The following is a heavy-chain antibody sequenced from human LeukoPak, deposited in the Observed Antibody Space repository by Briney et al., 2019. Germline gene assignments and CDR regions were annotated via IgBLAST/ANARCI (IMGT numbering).Heavy chain of an antibody. Sequence: GSSVKVSCKASGGTVSSYAISWVRQAPGQGLEWMGRIIPIFGTANYAQKFQGRVTITTDESTSTAYMELSSLRSEDTAVYYCASGPMVRGVVRYYYYMDVWGKGTTVTVSS. D-gene: IGHD3-10*01. CDR3: ASGPMVRGVVRYYYYMDV. CDR1: GGTVSSYA. CDR2: IIPIFGTA. J-gene: IGHJ6*03. V-gene: IGHV1-69*05.